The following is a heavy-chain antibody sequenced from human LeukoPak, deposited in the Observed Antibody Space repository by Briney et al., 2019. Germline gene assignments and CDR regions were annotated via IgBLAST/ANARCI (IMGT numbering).Heavy chain of an antibody. V-gene: IGHV4-34*01. D-gene: IGHD3-3*01. CDR3: ARGGYDFWSGYYRHNWFDP. J-gene: IGHJ5*02. CDR2: INHSGST. CDR1: GGSFSGYY. Sequence: SETLSLTCAVYGGSFSGYYWSWIRQPPGKGLEWIGEINHSGSTNCNPSLKSRVTISVDTSKNQFSLKLTSVTAADTAVYYCARGGYDFWSGYYRHNWFDPWGQGTLVTVSS.